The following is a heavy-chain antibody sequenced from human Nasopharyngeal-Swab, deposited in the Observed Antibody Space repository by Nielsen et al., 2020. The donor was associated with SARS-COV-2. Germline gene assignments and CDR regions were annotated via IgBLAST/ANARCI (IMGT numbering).Heavy chain of an antibody. CDR3: ATTAAAAGTSWFDP. J-gene: IGHJ5*02. D-gene: IGHD6-13*01. CDR2: IWYDGSNK. CDR1: GFTFSSYG. Sequence: GESLKISCAASGFTFSSYGMHWVRQAPGKGLEWVAVIWYDGSNKYYADSVKGRFTISRDNSKNTLYLQMNSLRSEDTAVYYCATTAAAAGTSWFDPWGQGTLVTVSS. V-gene: IGHV3-30*02.